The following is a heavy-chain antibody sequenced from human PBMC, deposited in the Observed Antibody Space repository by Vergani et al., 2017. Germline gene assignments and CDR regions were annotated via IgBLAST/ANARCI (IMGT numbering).Heavy chain of an antibody. CDR3: ARASGSYSPNWFDP. Sequence: QVQLPESGPGLVKPSETLSLTCTVSGGSISSYYWSWIRQPPGKGLEWIGYIYYSGSTNYNPSLKSRVTISVDTSKNQFSLKLSSVTAADTAVYYCARASGSYSPNWFDPWGQGTLVTVSS. V-gene: IGHV4-59*01. CDR2: IYYSGST. CDR1: GGSISSYY. D-gene: IGHD1-26*01. J-gene: IGHJ5*02.